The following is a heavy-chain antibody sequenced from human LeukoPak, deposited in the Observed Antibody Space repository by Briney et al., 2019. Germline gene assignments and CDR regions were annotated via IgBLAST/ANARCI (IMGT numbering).Heavy chain of an antibody. Sequence: GGSLRLSCAASGFTFSSYAMHWVRQAPGKGLERVAVISYDGSNKYYADSVKGRFTISRDNSKNTLYLQMNSLRAEDTAVYYCARDQVDFWSGYYIDYYYGMDVWGQGTTVTVSS. CDR3: ARDQVDFWSGYYIDYYYGMDV. CDR1: GFTFSSYA. D-gene: IGHD3-3*01. V-gene: IGHV3-30-3*01. J-gene: IGHJ6*02. CDR2: ISYDGSNK.